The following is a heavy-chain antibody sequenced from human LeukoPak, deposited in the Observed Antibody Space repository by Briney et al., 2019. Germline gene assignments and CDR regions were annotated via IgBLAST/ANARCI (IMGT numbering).Heavy chain of an antibody. CDR1: GFTVSSNY. J-gene: IGHJ4*02. Sequence: GSLRLSCAASGFTVSSNYMSWVRQAPGTGLEWVSVIYSGGSTYYADSVKGRFTISRDNSKNTLYLQMNSLRAEDTAVYYCASDSSSWYGGHYWGQGTLVTVSS. CDR3: ASDSSSWYGGHY. V-gene: IGHV3-66*01. CDR2: IYSGGST. D-gene: IGHD6-13*01.